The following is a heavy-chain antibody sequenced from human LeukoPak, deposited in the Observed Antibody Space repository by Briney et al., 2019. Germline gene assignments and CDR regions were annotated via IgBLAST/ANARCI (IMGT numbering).Heavy chain of an antibody. CDR3: ARALAVAGYHHYYGMDV. Sequence: PGGSLRLSCAASGFTFSDYTMNWIRQAPGKGLEWVSSITSSSTYTYYADSVKGRFTISRDDAENSLYLQMNSLRAEDTAVYYCARALAVAGYHHYYGMDVWGQGTTVTVSS. CDR2: ITSSSTYT. J-gene: IGHJ6*02. CDR1: GFTFSDYT. V-gene: IGHV3-21*01. D-gene: IGHD6-19*01.